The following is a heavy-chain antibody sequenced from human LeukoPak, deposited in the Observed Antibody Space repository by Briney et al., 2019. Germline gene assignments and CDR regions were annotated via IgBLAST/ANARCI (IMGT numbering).Heavy chain of an antibody. CDR2: IKQDGSEK. CDR1: GFTFSSYW. D-gene: IGHD4-11*01. V-gene: IGHV3-7*01. Sequence: GGSLRLSCAASGFTFSSYWKSWVRQAPGKGLEWVANIKQDGSEKYYVDSVKGRFTISRDNAKNSLYLQMNSLRAEDTAVYYCASSYSNPFDYWGQGTLVTVSS. J-gene: IGHJ4*02. CDR3: ASSYSNPFDY.